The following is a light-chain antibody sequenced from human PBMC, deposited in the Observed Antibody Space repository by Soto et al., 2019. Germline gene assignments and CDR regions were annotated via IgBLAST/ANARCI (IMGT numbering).Light chain of an antibody. CDR1: SSNIGAGYD. CDR2: GNN. V-gene: IGLV1-40*01. CDR3: QSYDSSLSGGV. J-gene: IGLJ2*01. Sequence: QSVLTQPPSVSGAPGQTVTISCTGSSSNIGAGYDLHWYQQLPGTAPKLLIYGNNNRPSGVPDRFSGSKSGTSASLAITGLQAEDEADYYCQSYDSSLSGGVFGGGTKLTVL.